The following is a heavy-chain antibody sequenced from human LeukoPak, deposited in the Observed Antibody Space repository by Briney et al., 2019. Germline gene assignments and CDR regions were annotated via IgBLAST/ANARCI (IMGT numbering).Heavy chain of an antibody. CDR1: GFTFSSYG. CDR2: IRYDGSKK. V-gene: IGHV3-30*02. Sequence: QSGGSLRLSCAASGFTFSSYGMHWVRQAPGKGLEWVTFIRYDGSKKFYADSVKGRFTISRDNSKNTLYLQMNSLTAEDTAVYYCAKDFTWAFDYWGQGTLVTVSS. J-gene: IGHJ4*02. D-gene: IGHD2/OR15-2a*01. CDR3: AKDFTWAFDY.